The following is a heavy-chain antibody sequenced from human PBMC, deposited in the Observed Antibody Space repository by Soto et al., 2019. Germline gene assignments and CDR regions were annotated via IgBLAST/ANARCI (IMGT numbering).Heavy chain of an antibody. V-gene: IGHV3-74*01. D-gene: IGHD3-22*01. CDR2: INSDGSST. CDR1: GFTFSSCW. CDR3: ARAGYYDSSGYHNY. J-gene: IGHJ4*02. Sequence: GGSLRLSCAASGFTFSSCWMHWVRQAPGKGLVWVSRINSDGSSTSYADSVKGRFTISRDNAKNTLYLQMNSLRAEDTFVYFCARAGYYDSSGYHNYWGQGTLVTVSS.